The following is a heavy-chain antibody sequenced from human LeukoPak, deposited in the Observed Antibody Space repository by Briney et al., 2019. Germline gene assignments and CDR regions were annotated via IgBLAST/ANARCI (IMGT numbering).Heavy chain of an antibody. V-gene: IGHV4-59*01. D-gene: IGHD6-13*01. J-gene: IGHJ4*02. CDR3: ARGLMMAVAGRGEFHY. Sequence: SETLSLTCIVSGGSISSYYWSWIRQPPGKGPEWIGYIYYSGSTNYNPSLKSRVTISVDTSKNQFSLKLSSVTAADTAVYYCARGLMMAVAGRGEFHYWGQGTLVTVPS. CDR2: IYYSGST. CDR1: GGSISSYY.